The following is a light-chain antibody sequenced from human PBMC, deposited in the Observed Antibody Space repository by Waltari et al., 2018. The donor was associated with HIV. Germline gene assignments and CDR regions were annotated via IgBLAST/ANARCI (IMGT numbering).Light chain of an antibody. Sequence: QSLLTQPPSVSAAPGQKVTISCPGSTSIIGSNYVSWYEQFPGAAPKFLISDNNKRPSGIPDRFSGSKSGTSATLAITGLQTGDEADYYCATWDSSLNAVVFGGGTKLTVL. CDR3: ATWDSSLNAVV. V-gene: IGLV1-51*01. CDR2: DNN. CDR1: TSIIGSNY. J-gene: IGLJ3*02.